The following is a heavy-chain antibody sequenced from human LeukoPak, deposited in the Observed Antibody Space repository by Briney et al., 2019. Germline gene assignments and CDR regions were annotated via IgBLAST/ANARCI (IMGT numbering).Heavy chain of an antibody. V-gene: IGHV3-23*01. J-gene: IGHJ4*02. CDR2: ISDSGKDT. D-gene: IGHD3-22*01. CDR1: GFNFANYA. CDR3: VLDARVCRGYYYDGQIDY. Sequence: GGSLRLSCTASGFNFANYAMSWVRQAPGKGLEWVSGISDSGKDTKTADSVQGRFVISRDNSNKNVYLQMNSLRVEDTAVYYCVLDARVCRGYYYDGQIDYWGQGTLVTVSS.